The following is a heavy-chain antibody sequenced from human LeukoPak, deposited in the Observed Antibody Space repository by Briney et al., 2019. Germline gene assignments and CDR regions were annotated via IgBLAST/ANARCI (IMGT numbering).Heavy chain of an antibody. J-gene: IGHJ4*02. Sequence: TSETLSLTCTVSGGSISSYYWSWIRQPPGKGLEWIGYIYCSGGTNYNPSLKSRVTISVDTSKNQFSLKLSSVTAADTAVYYCARSHDYGGAFDYWGQGTLVTVSS. V-gene: IGHV4-59*01. D-gene: IGHD4-23*01. CDR3: ARSHDYGGAFDY. CDR2: IYCSGGT. CDR1: GGSISSYY.